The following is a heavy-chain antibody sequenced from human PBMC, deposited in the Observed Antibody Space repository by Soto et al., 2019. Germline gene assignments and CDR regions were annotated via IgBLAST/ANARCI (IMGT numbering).Heavy chain of an antibody. J-gene: IGHJ4*02. D-gene: IGHD2-15*01. CDR2: ISWNSGSI. V-gene: IGHV3-9*01. CDR3: AKGYCSGGSCYAFDY. Sequence: EVQLVESGGGLVQPGRSLRLSCAASGFTFDDYAMHWVRQAPGKGLEWVSGISWNSGSIGYADSVKGRFTISRDNAKNSLYLQMNSLRAEDTALYYCAKGYCSGGSCYAFDYWGQGTLVTVSS. CDR1: GFTFDDYA.